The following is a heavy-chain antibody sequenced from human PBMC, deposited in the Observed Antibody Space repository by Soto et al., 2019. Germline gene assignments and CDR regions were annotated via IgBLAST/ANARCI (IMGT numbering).Heavy chain of an antibody. CDR1: GLSITDSEMG. V-gene: IGHV2-26*01. J-gene: IGHJ5*02. D-gene: IGHD6-19*01. Sequence: QVTLKESGPVLVKPTETLTLRCTVSGLSITDSEMGVSWIRQPPGQPLEWLAHIDSSGEKSYRTFLKSRLGISKDPSKSQIVRTMTNMDPADTATYYCARRHLAVAVSPWFDPWGQGIPVTVSS. CDR3: ARRHLAVAVSPWFDP. CDR2: IDSSGEK.